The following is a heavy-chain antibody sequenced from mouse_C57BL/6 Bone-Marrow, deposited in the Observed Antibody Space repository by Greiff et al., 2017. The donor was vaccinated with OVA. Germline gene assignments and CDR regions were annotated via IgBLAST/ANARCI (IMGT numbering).Heavy chain of an antibody. CDR2: ISYSGST. CDR3: ARRDSSGFYAMDY. CDR1: GYSITSGYD. D-gene: IGHD3-2*02. J-gene: IGHJ4*01. Sequence: EVQVVESGPGMVKPSQSLSLTCTVTGYSITSGYDWHWIRHFPGNKLEWMGYISYSGSTNYNPSLKSRISITHDTSKNHFFLKLNSVTTEDTATYYCARRDSSGFYAMDYWGQGTSVTVSS. V-gene: IGHV3-1*01.